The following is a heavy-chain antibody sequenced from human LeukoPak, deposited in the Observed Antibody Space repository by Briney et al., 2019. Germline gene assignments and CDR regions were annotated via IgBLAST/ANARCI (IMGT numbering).Heavy chain of an antibody. CDR2: ISGSGGST. D-gene: IGHD3-10*01. Sequence: GGSLRLSCAASGFTFSSYAMSWVRQAPGKGLEWVSAISGSGGSTYYADSVKGRFTISRDNAKNSLYLQMNSLRAEDTAVYYCARPFRRNYFDYWGQGTLVTVSS. V-gene: IGHV3-23*01. J-gene: IGHJ4*02. CDR3: ARPFRRNYFDY. CDR1: GFTFSSYA.